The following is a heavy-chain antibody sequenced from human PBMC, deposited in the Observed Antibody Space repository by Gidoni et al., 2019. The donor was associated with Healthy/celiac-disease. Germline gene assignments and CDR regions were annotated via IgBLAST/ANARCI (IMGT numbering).Heavy chain of an antibody. CDR3: ARDGWELSQSYGMDV. CDR1: GFNFSSYA. J-gene: IGHJ6*02. CDR2: ISYDGSNK. D-gene: IGHD1-26*01. Sequence: VQLVESGGGVVKPGGSLRLSCEASGFNFSSYAMHWVRQAPGKGLEWVAVISYDGSNKYYADSVKGRFTISRDNSKNTLYLQMNSLRAEDTAVYYCARDGWELSQSYGMDVWGQGTTVTVSS. V-gene: IGHV3-30-3*01.